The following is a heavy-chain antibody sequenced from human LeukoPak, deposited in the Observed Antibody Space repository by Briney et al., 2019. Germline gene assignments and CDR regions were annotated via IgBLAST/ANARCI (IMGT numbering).Heavy chain of an antibody. Sequence: SETLSLTCAVYGGSFSGYYWTWIRQPPGKGLEWIGEIKHSGSTNYNPPLKSRFSISVDTTKNQFSLKLSSVTVADTAMYYCARGAPLTMTVLVWSKHAFDIWGQGTMVTVSS. CDR1: GGSFSGYY. D-gene: IGHD3-22*01. CDR2: IKHSGST. J-gene: IGHJ3*02. CDR3: ARGAPLTMTVLVWSKHAFDI. V-gene: IGHV4-34*01.